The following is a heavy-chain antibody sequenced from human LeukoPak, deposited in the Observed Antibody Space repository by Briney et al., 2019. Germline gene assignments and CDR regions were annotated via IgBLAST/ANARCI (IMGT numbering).Heavy chain of an antibody. CDR2: IKSKTDGGTT. CDR1: GFTFSNAW. CDR3: TTDASYYDSSGYYYGGDY. Sequence: GGSLRLSCAASGFTFSNAWMSWVRQAPGKGLEWVGRIKSKTDGGTTDYAAPVKGRFTISRDDSKHTLYLQMNSLKTEDTAVHYCTTDASYYDSSGYYYGGDYWGQGTLVTVSS. J-gene: IGHJ4*02. V-gene: IGHV3-15*01. D-gene: IGHD3-22*01.